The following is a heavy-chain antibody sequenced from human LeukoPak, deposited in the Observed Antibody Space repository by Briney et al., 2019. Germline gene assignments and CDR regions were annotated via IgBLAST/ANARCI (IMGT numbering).Heavy chain of an antibody. D-gene: IGHD3-22*01. CDR1: GFTFSSYA. J-gene: IGHJ4*02. V-gene: IGHV3-23*01. Sequence: GGSLRLSCAASGFTFSSYAMSWVRQAPGKGLEWVSAISGSAGSTYYADSVKGRFTISRDNSKNTLYLQMNSLRAEDTAVYYCAKDGRPSFDSSGYYWDYWGQGTLVTVSS. CDR2: ISGSAGST. CDR3: AKDGRPSFDSSGYYWDY.